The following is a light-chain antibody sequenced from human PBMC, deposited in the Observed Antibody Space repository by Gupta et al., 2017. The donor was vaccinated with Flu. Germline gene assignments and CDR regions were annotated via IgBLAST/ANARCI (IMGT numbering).Light chain of an antibody. CDR1: QSVSSY. CDR2: DAS. V-gene: IGKV3-11*01. J-gene: IGKJ2*01. Sequence: TLSLSPGERATLSCRASQSVSSYLAWYQQKPGQAPRLLIYDASNRATGIPARFSGSGSGTDFSLTISSLEPEDFAVYYCQQRSNWPPQYTFGQGTKLEIK. CDR3: QQRSNWPPQYT.